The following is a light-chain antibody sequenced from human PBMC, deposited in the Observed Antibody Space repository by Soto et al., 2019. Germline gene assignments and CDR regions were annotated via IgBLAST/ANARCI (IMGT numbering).Light chain of an antibody. Sequence: LTQPASVSGSPGQSITISCTGTSSDVGGYNYVSWYQQHPGKAPKLMIYEVSNRPSGVSNRFSGSKSGNTASLTISGLQAEDEADYYCSSYTSSSTLGGVFGGGTKLTVL. V-gene: IGLV2-14*01. CDR2: EVS. CDR1: SSDVGGYNY. CDR3: SSYTSSSTLGGV. J-gene: IGLJ3*02.